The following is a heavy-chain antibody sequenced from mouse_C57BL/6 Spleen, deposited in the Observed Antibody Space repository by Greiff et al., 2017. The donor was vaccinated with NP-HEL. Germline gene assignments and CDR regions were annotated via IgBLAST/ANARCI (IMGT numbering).Heavy chain of an antibody. CDR1: GFTFSDYG. CDR2: ISSGSSTI. Sequence: DVHLVESGGGLVKPGGSLKLSCAASGFTFSDYGMHWVRQAPEKGLEWVAYISSGSSTIYYADTVKGRFTISRDNAKNTLFLQMTSLRSEDTAMYYCARDDYDGYYAMYYWGQGTSVTVSS. V-gene: IGHV5-17*01. J-gene: IGHJ4*01. D-gene: IGHD2-4*01. CDR3: ARDDYDGYYAMYY.